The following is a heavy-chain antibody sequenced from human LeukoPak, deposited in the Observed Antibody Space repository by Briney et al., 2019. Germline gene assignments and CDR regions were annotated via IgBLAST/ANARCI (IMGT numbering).Heavy chain of an antibody. D-gene: IGHD3-10*01. CDR2: ISGGGGST. CDR1: GFTFSNYA. J-gene: IGHJ4*02. V-gene: IGHV3-23*01. Sequence: GGSLRLSCAASGFTFSNYAMSWVRQAPGKGLEWVSAISGGGGSTYYADSVKGRFSISRDNSKNTLYLQMNSLRAEDTALYYCAKSMVRGVTIFPFAYWGQGTLVTVSS. CDR3: AKSMVRGVTIFPFAY.